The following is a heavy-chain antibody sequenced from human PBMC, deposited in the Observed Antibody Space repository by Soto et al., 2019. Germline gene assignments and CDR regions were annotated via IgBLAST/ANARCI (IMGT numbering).Heavy chain of an antibody. D-gene: IGHD5-12*01. V-gene: IGHV1-18*01. Sequence: QVQLVQSGAEVKKPGASVKVSCKASGYTFTSYGISWVRQAPGQGLAWMGWISAYNGNTNYAQKLQGRVTMTTDTSTSTAYMELRSVRTDDTAVYYCARELRYSGYDWRTVYYYYGMDVWGQGTTVTVSS. CDR2: ISAYNGNT. CDR1: GYTFTSYG. CDR3: ARELRYSGYDWRTVYYYYGMDV. J-gene: IGHJ6*02.